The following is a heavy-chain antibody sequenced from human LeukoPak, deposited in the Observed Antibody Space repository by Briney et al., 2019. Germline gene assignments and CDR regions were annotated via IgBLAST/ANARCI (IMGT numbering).Heavy chain of an antibody. CDR3: AKDLRLSVGTSPFDY. CDR2: IYSDNT. Sequence: GGSLRLSCTVSGFTVSSNSMSWVRQAPGKGLEWVSFIYSDNTHYSDSVKGRFTISRDNSKNTLYLQMNSLRADDTALYYCAKDLRLSVGTSPFDYWGQGTLVTVSS. CDR1: GFTVSSNS. D-gene: IGHD4-23*01. V-gene: IGHV3-53*01. J-gene: IGHJ4*02.